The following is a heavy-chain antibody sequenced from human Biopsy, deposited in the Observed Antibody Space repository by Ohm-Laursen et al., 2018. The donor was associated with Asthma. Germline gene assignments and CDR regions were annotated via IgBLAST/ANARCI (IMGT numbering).Heavy chain of an antibody. V-gene: IGHV3-30*18. J-gene: IGHJ4*02. D-gene: IGHD1-26*01. CDR1: GFTFSSYG. CDR2: ISFDGSNK. CDR3: AKDVFPGWELRRGPDY. Sequence: SLRLSCAAAGFTFSSYGMHWVRQAPGKGLDWVAVISFDGSNKNYTDSVKGRFTISRDNSRNTLHLQMNSLRAEDTAVYYCAKDVFPGWELRRGPDYWGQGTLVTVSS.